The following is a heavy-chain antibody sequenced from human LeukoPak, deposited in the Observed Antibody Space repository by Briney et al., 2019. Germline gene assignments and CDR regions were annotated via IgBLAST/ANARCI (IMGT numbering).Heavy chain of an antibody. CDR2: ISYDGSNK. Sequence: GGSLRLSCAASGFTFSRHWMHWVRQAPGKGLEWVAVISYDGSNKYYADSVKGRFTISRDNSKNTLYLQMNSLRAEDTAVYYCARSYDFAFDYWGQGTLVTVSS. D-gene: IGHD5-12*01. J-gene: IGHJ4*02. CDR3: ARSYDFAFDY. V-gene: IGHV3-30*03. CDR1: GFTFSRHW.